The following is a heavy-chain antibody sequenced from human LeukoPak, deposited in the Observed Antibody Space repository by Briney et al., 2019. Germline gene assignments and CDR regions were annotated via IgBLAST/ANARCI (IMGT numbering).Heavy chain of an antibody. CDR1: GFTFSNYA. J-gene: IGHJ4*02. CDR3: ARDLVVVPKRGY. D-gene: IGHD2-2*01. Sequence: PGGSLRLSCAASGFTFSNYAMSWVRQAPGKGLEWVSAITGSGGNTYYADSVKGRFTISRDNSKNTVFLQMNSLRAEDTAVYYCARDLVVVPKRGYWGQGTLVTVSS. V-gene: IGHV3-23*01. CDR2: ITGSGGNT.